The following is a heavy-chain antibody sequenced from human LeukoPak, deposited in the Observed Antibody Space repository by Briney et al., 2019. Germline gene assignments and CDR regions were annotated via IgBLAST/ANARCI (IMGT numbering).Heavy chain of an antibody. D-gene: IGHD4/OR15-4a*01. CDR3: ARLTAGRLPD. J-gene: IGHJ4*02. Sequence: PSETLSLTCGVSGGSLSGYYWNWIRQPPGKGLEWIGEVNHSGYTNYNPSLKSRLTISVDTPKNQFSLKLSSVTAADTAVYYCARLTAGRLPDWGQGTLVTVSS. CDR1: GGSLSGYY. V-gene: IGHV4-34*01. CDR2: VNHSGYT.